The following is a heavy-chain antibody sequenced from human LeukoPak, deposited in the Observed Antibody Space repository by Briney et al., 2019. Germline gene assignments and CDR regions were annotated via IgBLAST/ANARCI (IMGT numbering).Heavy chain of an antibody. D-gene: IGHD6-6*01. V-gene: IGHV4-31*03. CDR3: ASEREQLAFDI. Sequence: SETLSLTCTVSGGSISSGGYYWSWVRQYPGKGLEWIGYIYNSGSTDYNPSLKSRVTISEDTSKNQFSLKLTSVTTADTAVYYCASEREQLAFDIWGQGTMVTVSS. J-gene: IGHJ3*02. CDR1: GGSISSGGYY. CDR2: IYNSGST.